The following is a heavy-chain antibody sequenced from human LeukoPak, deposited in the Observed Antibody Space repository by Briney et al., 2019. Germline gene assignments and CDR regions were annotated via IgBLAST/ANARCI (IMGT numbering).Heavy chain of an antibody. V-gene: IGHV3-7*01. J-gene: IGHJ4*02. Sequence: GGSLRLSCAASGFTFSSYWMSWVRQAPGKGLEWVANIKQDGSEKYYVDSVKGRFTISRDNAKNSLYLQMNSLRAVDTAVYYCARRSITMIVVVTTSYDYWGQGTLVTVSS. CDR1: GFTFSSYW. CDR2: IKQDGSEK. CDR3: ARRSITMIVVVTTSYDY. D-gene: IGHD3-22*01.